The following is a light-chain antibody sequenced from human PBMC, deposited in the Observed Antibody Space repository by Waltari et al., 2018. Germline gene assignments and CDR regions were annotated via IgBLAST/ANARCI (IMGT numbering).Light chain of an antibody. CDR2: WAS. CDR3: HHYYIPPLT. J-gene: IGKJ5*01. Sequence: DIVMTQSPDFLAVSLGERATINCKSSQSLFSTSNSKTYISWYQQEPGQPPKLLIYWASTRGSGVPDRFSGSGSGTDFTLTISSLQAEVVAVYYCHHYYIPPLTFGQGTRLEIK. V-gene: IGKV4-1*01. CDR1: QSLFSTSNSKTY.